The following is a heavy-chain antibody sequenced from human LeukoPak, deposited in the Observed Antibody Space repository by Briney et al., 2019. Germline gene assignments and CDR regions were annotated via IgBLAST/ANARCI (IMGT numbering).Heavy chain of an antibody. Sequence: GGSLRLSCAASGFTFNDYGMNWVRQAPGQGLEWVSGINWNGGSTGYADSVKGRFTISRDNANNSLYLQMNSLRAEDTAVYYCARFDDFWSGYFDYWGQGTLVTVSS. CDR3: ARFDDFWSGYFDY. J-gene: IGHJ4*02. CDR1: GFTFNDYG. CDR2: INWNGGST. D-gene: IGHD3-3*01. V-gene: IGHV3-20*04.